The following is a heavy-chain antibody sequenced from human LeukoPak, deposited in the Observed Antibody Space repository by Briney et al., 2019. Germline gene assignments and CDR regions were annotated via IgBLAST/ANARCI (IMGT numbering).Heavy chain of an antibody. CDR1: GFTFDNYA. Sequence: GGSLRLSCAASGFTFDNYAMNWVRHVPGKGLEWISLISWNSSTIGYADSVKGRFTISRDNANNFLYLQMNSLRAEDTALYYCARAYKDRSLAGKKEFFQHWGQGTLVTVSS. D-gene: IGHD6-19*01. V-gene: IGHV3-9*01. J-gene: IGHJ1*01. CDR3: ARAYKDRSLAGKKEFFQH. CDR2: ISWNSSTI.